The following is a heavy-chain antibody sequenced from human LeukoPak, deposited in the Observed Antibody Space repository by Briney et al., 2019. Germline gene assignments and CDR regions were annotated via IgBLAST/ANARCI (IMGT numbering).Heavy chain of an antibody. V-gene: IGHV3-30-3*01. D-gene: IGHD3-3*01. CDR3: ARRDTIFGDSNGFDP. J-gene: IGHJ5*02. CDR2: ISYDGSNK. CDR1: GFTFSSYA. Sequence: GGSLRLSCAASGFTFSSYAMHWVRQAPGKGLEWVAVISYDGSNKYYADSVKGRFTISRDNSKNTLYLQMNSLRAEDTAVYYCARRDTIFGDSNGFDPWGQGTLVTVSS.